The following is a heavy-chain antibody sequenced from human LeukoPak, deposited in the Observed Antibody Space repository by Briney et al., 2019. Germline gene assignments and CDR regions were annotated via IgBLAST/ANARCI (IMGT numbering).Heavy chain of an antibody. J-gene: IGHJ4*02. CDR2: IYHSGST. Sequence: GSLRLSCAASGFTVSSNYMSWVRQAPGKGLEWIGEIYHSGSTNYNPSLKSRVTISVDKSKNQFSLKLSSVTAADTAVYYCATTGSYYRSFDYWGQGTLVTVSS. CDR3: ATTGSYYRSFDY. D-gene: IGHD1-26*01. V-gene: IGHV4-4*02. CDR1: GFTVSSNY.